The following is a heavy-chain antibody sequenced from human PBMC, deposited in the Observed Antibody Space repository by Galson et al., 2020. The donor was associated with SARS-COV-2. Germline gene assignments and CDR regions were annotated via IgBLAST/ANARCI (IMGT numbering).Heavy chain of an antibody. Sequence: GGSLRLSCAASGFTFSSYGMHWVRQAPGKGLDWVASIRSDGSNKDYADSVKGRFTISRDNSKNTLYLQMNSLRTEDTAVYYCAGIDPWGQGTLVTVSS. CDR2: IRSDGSNK. CDR3: AGIDP. V-gene: IGHV3-30*02. J-gene: IGHJ5*02. CDR1: GFTFSSYG.